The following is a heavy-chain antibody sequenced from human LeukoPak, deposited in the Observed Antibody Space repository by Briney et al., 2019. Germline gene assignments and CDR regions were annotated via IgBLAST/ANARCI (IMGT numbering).Heavy chain of an antibody. Sequence: ASVKVSCKASGYTFTSYGISWVRQAPGQGLEWMGWISAYNGNTNYAQKPQGRVTMTTDTSTSTAYMELRSLRSDDTAVYYCARDYDILTGYYKPPLDYWGQGTLVTVSS. CDR3: ARDYDILTGYYKPPLDY. V-gene: IGHV1-18*01. J-gene: IGHJ4*01. D-gene: IGHD3-9*01. CDR2: ISAYNGNT. CDR1: GYTFTSYG.